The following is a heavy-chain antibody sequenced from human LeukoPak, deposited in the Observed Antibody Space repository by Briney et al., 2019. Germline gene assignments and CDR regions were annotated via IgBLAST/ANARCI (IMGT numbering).Heavy chain of an antibody. V-gene: IGHV1-2*02. CDR1: GYTFTGNY. Sequence: GASVKVSCKTSGYTFTGNYMHWVQQAPGQGLEWMGWINPNTGGTNYAQKFQGRVSMTRDTSISTAYMDLSRLRSDDTAVYYCARDSTPLDYWGQGTLVTVSS. D-gene: IGHD2/OR15-2a*01. CDR3: ARDSTPLDY. CDR2: INPNTGGT. J-gene: IGHJ4*02.